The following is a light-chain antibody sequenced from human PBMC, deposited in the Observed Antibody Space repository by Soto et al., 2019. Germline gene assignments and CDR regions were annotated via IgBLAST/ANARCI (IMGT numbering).Light chain of an antibody. CDR2: GAS. CDR3: QQYGSSQLT. Sequence: EIVLTQSPGTLSLSPGERATLSYRASQSVSSSYLAWYQQKPGQAPRLLIYGASSRATGIPDRFSGSGSGTDFTLTISRLEPEDFAVYYCQQYGSSQLTFGPGTKVDIK. J-gene: IGKJ3*01. CDR1: QSVSSSY. V-gene: IGKV3-20*01.